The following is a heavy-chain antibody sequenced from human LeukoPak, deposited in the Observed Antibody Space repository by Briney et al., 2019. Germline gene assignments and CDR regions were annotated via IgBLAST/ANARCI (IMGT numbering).Heavy chain of an antibody. Sequence: SETLSLTCTVSGGSISSSSYYWGWIRQPPGKGLEWIGSIYYSGSTYYNPSLESRVTISVDTSKNQFSLKLSSVTAADTAVYYCARSPYDYGDYTTLNWFDPWGQGTLVTVSS. V-gene: IGHV4-39*07. CDR1: GGSISSSSYY. CDR3: ARSPYDYGDYTTLNWFDP. CDR2: IYYSGST. D-gene: IGHD4-17*01. J-gene: IGHJ5*02.